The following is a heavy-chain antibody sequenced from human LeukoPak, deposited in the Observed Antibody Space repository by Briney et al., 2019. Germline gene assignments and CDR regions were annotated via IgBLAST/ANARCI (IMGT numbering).Heavy chain of an antibody. CDR1: GGSISSSSYY. D-gene: IGHD6-13*01. CDR3: ARRAREGYYFDY. Sequence: PETLSLTCTVSGGSISSSSYYWGWIRQPPGKGLEWIGSIYYSGSTYYNPSLKSRVTISVDTSKNQFSLKLSSVTAADTAVYYCARRAREGYYFDYWGQGTLVTVSS. CDR2: IYYSGST. V-gene: IGHV4-39*01. J-gene: IGHJ4*02.